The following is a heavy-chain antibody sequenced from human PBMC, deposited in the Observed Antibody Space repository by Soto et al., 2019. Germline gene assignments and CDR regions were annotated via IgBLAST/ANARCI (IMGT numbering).Heavy chain of an antibody. J-gene: IGHJ4*02. Sequence: SETLSLTCTVSGGSISSGDYYWSWIRQPPGKGLDWIGYIYYSGSTYYNPSLKSRVTISVDTSKNQFSLKLSSVTAADTAVYYCASNLRRYYYDSSGTHRILDYWGQGTLVTVSS. CDR2: IYYSGST. V-gene: IGHV4-30-4*01. CDR3: ASNLRRYYYDSSGTHRILDY. CDR1: GGSISSGDYY. D-gene: IGHD3-22*01.